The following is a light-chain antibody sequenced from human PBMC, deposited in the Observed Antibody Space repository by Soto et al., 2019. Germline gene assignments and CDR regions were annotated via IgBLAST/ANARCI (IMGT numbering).Light chain of an antibody. CDR1: QIISSW. CDR2: AAS. J-gene: IGKJ1*01. Sequence: DIQMTHSPSTLSASVGDRVNITCRASQIISSWLAWYQQKPGKANKLLIYAASNFQSGVPSRFSASGSGKDFTLTFNSLQSEDFATYYCQQGYSTHWTCGQGTKGAIK. V-gene: IGKV1-39*01. CDR3: QQGYSTHWT.